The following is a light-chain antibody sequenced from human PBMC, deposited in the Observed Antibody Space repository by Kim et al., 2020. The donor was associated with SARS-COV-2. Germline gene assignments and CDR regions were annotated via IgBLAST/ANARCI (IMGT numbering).Light chain of an antibody. V-gene: IGKV1-27*01. CDR3: QNYNSAPWT. J-gene: IGKJ1*01. CDR2: AAS. CDR1: QGIKNY. Sequence: DTQMTQSPSSLSASVGDRVTITCRASQGIKNYLAWYQHMPGKAPQLLIYAASALQSGVPCRFSGSGSGTDFTLTITTLQPEDVATYFCQNYNSAPWTFGQGTKVDIK.